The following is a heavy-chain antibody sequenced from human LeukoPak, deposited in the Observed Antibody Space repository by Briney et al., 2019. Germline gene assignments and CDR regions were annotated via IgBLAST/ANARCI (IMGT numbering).Heavy chain of an antibody. V-gene: IGHV4-39*01. CDR1: RVPTSTSSYH. CDR2: IYYSGST. Sequence: SETLSLTSTVSRVPTSTSSYHWGGIRQPPGKGLEWIGSIYYSGSTYYNPSLKSRVTISVDTSKNQFSLKLSSVTAADTAVHYDATVGDSSGWYIDYWGQGTLVTVSS. CDR3: ATVGDSSGWYIDY. J-gene: IGHJ4*02. D-gene: IGHD6-19*01.